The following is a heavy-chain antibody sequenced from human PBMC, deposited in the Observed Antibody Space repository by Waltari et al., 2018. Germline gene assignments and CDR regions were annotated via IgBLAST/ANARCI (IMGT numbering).Heavy chain of an antibody. CDR1: GASVSSDSYY. CDR3: ARRIAVAGDSYFDY. Sequence: QVQLQESGTGLVKPSETLSLTCTVSGASVSSDSYYWSWIRRPPGKGLEFIGYIYYSGSTNYNPSLKSRITISGDTSKNQFSLRLSSVTAADTAVYYCARRIAVAGDSYFDYWGQGTLVTVSS. D-gene: IGHD6-19*01. V-gene: IGHV4-61*01. CDR2: IYYSGST. J-gene: IGHJ4*02.